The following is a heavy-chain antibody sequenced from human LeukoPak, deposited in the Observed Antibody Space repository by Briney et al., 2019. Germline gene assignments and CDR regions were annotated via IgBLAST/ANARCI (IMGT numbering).Heavy chain of an antibody. V-gene: IGHV3-30*18. CDR2: ISFDGSYK. D-gene: IGHD1-26*01. J-gene: IGHJ4*02. CDR1: GFTFDNFA. Sequence: GSLRLSCAASGFTFDNFAMHWVRQAPGQGLEWVAEISFDGSYKSYGDSVKGRFTISRDNSENTLSLQMNSLRAEDTAIYFCAKKSSSGSFDYWGQGTLVTVSS. CDR3: AKKSSSGSFDY.